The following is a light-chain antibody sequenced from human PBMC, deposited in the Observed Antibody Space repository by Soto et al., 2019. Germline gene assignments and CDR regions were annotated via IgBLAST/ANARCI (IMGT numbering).Light chain of an antibody. CDR3: QSYDSSLSGYV. J-gene: IGLJ1*01. CDR2: GNS. Sequence: HSVLPRPPSVSGAPGQRVTISCTGSSSNIGAGYDVHWYQQLPGTAPKLLIYGNSNRPSGVPDRFSGSKSGTSASLAITGLQAEDEADYYCQSYDSSLSGYVFGTGTKVTVL. V-gene: IGLV1-40*01. CDR1: SSNIGAGYD.